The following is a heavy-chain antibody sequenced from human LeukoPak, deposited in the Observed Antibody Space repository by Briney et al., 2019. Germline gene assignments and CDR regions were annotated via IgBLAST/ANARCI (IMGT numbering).Heavy chain of an antibody. V-gene: IGHV3-74*01. CDR3: VRAWGV. CDR1: GFTFSSYW. CDR2: INGDGSST. D-gene: IGHD7-27*01. Sequence: GGSLRLSCAASGFTFSSYWMHWVRQAPGKGLVWVSRINGDGSSTNYADSVKGRFTISRDNAKNTLYLQMNSLRAEDTAVYYCVRAWGVWGKGTTVTVSS. J-gene: IGHJ6*04.